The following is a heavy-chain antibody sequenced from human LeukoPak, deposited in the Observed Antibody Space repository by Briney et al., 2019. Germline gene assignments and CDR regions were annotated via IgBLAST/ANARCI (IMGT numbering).Heavy chain of an antibody. D-gene: IGHD3-22*01. CDR1: GFTFSKAW. V-gene: IGHV3-15*01. CDR3: MYYYDSLSRLHLDY. CDR2: IKSKPDGGTT. J-gene: IGHJ4*02. Sequence: WGSLRLPCAGSGFTFSKAWLMWGRHAPAKGLELVCRIKSKPDGGTTDSGAPLRGRFTLSRDDSKNTVYLQMNSLKTEDTAVYYCMYYYDSLSRLHLDYRGQGTLVTVSS.